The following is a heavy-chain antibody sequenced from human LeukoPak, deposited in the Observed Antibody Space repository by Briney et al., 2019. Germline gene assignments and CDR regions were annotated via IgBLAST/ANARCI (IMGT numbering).Heavy chain of an antibody. CDR2: ISWNSGSI. D-gene: IGHD3-22*01. CDR3: AKDSMYYYDSSGSFDY. J-gene: IGHJ4*02. V-gene: IGHV3-9*01. Sequence: GGSLRLSCAASGFTFDDYAMDWVRQAPGKGLEWVSCISWNSGSIGYADSVKGRFTISRDNAKNSLYLQMNSLRAEDTALHYCAKDSMYYYDSSGSFDYWGQGTLVTVSS. CDR1: GFTFDDYA.